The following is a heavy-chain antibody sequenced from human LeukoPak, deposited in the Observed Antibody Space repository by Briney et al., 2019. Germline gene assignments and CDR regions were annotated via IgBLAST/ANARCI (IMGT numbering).Heavy chain of an antibody. J-gene: IGHJ4*02. CDR1: GFTFTTYS. D-gene: IGHD3-22*01. CDR3: ARDSYDSSGYPSFGY. CDR2: ISSSSSYI. Sequence: GGSLRLSCAASGFTFTTYSMNWVRQAPGKGLEWVSSISSSSSYIYYADSVKGRFTISRDNAKNSLYLQMNSLTAEDTALYYCARDSYDSSGYPSFGYWGQGTLVTVSS. V-gene: IGHV3-21*01.